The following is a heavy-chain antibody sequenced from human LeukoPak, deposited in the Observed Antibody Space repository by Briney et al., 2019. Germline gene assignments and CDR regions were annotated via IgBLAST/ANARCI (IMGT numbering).Heavy chain of an antibody. Sequence: ASVKVSCESSGGTFSSYAISWVRQAPGQGLEWMGGIIPIFGTPNYAQKFQGRVTITTDESTSTAYMERSSLRSEDTAVYYCARDGPQYYDILTGSGTHSSHAFDIWGQGTMVTVSS. CDR2: IIPIFGTP. CDR1: GGTFSSYA. J-gene: IGHJ3*02. D-gene: IGHD3-9*01. CDR3: ARDGPQYYDILTGSGTHSSHAFDI. V-gene: IGHV1-69*05.